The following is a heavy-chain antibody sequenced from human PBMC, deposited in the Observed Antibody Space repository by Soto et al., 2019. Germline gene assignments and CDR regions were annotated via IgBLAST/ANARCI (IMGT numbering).Heavy chain of an antibody. V-gene: IGHV1-8*01. J-gene: IGHJ5*02. CDR3: ARDIVLVPAATNWFDP. D-gene: IGHD2-2*01. CDR1: GYTFTSYD. CDR2: MNPNSGNT. Sequence: ASVKVSCKASGYTFTSYDINWVRQATGQGLEWMGWMNPNSGNTGYAQKLQGRVTMTTDTSTSTAYMELRSLRSDDTAVYYCARDIVLVPAATNWFDPWGQGTLVTVSS.